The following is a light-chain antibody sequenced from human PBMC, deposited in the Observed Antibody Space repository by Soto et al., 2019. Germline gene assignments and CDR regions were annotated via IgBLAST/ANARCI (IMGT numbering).Light chain of an antibody. CDR1: SSDVGGYNY. CDR3: RSYAGSYTFGV. CDR2: DVS. Sequence: QSALTQPRSVSGSPGQSVTISCTGTSSDVGGYNYVSWYQQHPGKAPKLMIYDVSKRPSGVPDRFSGSKSGNTASLTISGLQAEDEDDYYCRSYAGSYTFGVFGGGTKLTVL. J-gene: IGLJ2*01. V-gene: IGLV2-11*01.